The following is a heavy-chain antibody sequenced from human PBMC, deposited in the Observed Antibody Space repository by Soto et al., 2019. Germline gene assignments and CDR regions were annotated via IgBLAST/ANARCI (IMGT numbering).Heavy chain of an antibody. J-gene: IGHJ4*02. CDR1: GYNFPTYW. D-gene: IGHD5-12*01. Sequence: GESLKISCKGSGYNFPTYWIGWVRQMPGKGLECMGIIYPADSDTRYSPSFQGQVTISADKSINTAYLQWSSLKASDTAMYYCARGHGGYSRYFDYWGLGTLVTVSS. V-gene: IGHV5-51*01. CDR2: IYPADSDT. CDR3: ARGHGGYSRYFDY.